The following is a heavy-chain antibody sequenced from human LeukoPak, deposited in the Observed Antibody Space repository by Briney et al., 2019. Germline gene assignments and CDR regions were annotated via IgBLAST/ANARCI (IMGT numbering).Heavy chain of an antibody. CDR2: IYPGGSET. CDR1: GYSFSNYW. CDR3: ARASRDGYNQNFDH. V-gene: IGHV5-51*01. Sequence: GESLKISCKGLGYSFSNYWSAWVRQMPGKGLEWMGIIYPGGSETRYDPSFQGQVTISADVSTSTAYLQWSSLRASDTGMYYCARASRDGYNQNFDHWGQGTLVTVSS. J-gene: IGHJ4*02. D-gene: IGHD5-24*01.